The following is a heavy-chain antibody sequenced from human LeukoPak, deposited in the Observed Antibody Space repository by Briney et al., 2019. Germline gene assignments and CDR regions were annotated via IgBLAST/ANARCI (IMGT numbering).Heavy chain of an antibody. CDR2: ISSSGSTI. Sequence: PGGSLRLSCAASGFTFSSYEMNWVRQAPGKGLEWVSYISSSGSTIYYADSVKGRFTISRDNAKNSLYLQMNSLRAEDTAVYYCARWVDFWSGPFDYWGQGTLVTVSS. J-gene: IGHJ4*02. CDR1: GFTFSSYE. V-gene: IGHV3-48*03. D-gene: IGHD3-3*01. CDR3: ARWVDFWSGPFDY.